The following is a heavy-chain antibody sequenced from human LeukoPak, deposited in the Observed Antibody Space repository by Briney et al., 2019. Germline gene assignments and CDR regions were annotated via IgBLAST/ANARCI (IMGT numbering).Heavy chain of an antibody. D-gene: IGHD1-1*01. V-gene: IGHV3-23*01. CDR2: ISGSGAST. CDR3: AKVRRLYTGYLDY. J-gene: IGHJ4*02. Sequence: ETLSLTCSVSDDSITMYYWTWIRQAPGKGLEWVSDISGSGASTYYADSVKGRFTISRDNSKNTLYLQMNSLRAEDTAVYYCAKVRRLYTGYLDYWGQGTLVTVSS. CDR1: DDSITMYY.